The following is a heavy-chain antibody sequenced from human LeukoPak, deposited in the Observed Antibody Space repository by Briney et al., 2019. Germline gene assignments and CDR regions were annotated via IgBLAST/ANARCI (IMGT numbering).Heavy chain of an antibody. V-gene: IGHV1-69*06. Sequence: ASVKVSCKASGGTFSSYAISWVRQAPGQGLEWMGGIIPIFGTANYAQKFQGRVTITADKSTSTAYMELSSLRSEDTAVYYCARAFYDYVWGSYRFYYFDYWGQGTLVTVSS. D-gene: IGHD3-16*02. CDR2: IIPIFGTA. J-gene: IGHJ4*02. CDR1: GGTFSSYA. CDR3: ARAFYDYVWGSYRFYYFDY.